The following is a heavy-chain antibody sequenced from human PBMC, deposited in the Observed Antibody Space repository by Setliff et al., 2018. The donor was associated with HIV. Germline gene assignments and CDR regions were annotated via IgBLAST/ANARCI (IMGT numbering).Heavy chain of an antibody. CDR2: VYYTGTS. D-gene: IGHD2-2*01. J-gene: IGHJ1*01. V-gene: IGHV4-59*06. Sequence: SETLSLTCTVPGGSISSYYWSWIRQPPGKGLEWIGYVYYTGTSYFNPSLKSRITISVDTSKNHFSLKLGFVTAADTAVYYCARGESTTWDLAEYFQHWGHGTLVTVSS. CDR1: GGSISSYY. CDR3: ARGESTTWDLAEYFQH.